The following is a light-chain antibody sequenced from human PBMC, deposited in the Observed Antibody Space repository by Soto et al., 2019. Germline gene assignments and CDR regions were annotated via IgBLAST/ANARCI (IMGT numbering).Light chain of an antibody. J-gene: IGLJ3*02. CDR2: GNS. V-gene: IGLV1-40*01. Sequence: QSVLTQPPSVSGAPGQRATISSTGSSSNIGAGYDVHWYQHLPGTAPKLLTYGNSNRPSGVPDRFSGSKSGTSASLAITGLQAEDEADYYCQSYDSSLSGSVFGGGTKLTVL. CDR3: QSYDSSLSGSV. CDR1: SSNIGAGYD.